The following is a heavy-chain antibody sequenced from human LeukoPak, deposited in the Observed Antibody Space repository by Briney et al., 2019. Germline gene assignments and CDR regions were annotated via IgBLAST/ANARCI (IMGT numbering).Heavy chain of an antibody. J-gene: IGHJ4*02. Sequence: GGSLRLSCAASGFTFDDYAMHWVRHAPGKGLEWVSGISWNSGSIVYVDSVKGRFTISRDNAKNSLYLQMNSLRAEDTALYYCAKGVAAAEGPFDYWGQGTLVTVSS. CDR1: GFTFDDYA. V-gene: IGHV3-9*01. CDR3: AKGVAAAEGPFDY. CDR2: ISWNSGSI. D-gene: IGHD6-13*01.